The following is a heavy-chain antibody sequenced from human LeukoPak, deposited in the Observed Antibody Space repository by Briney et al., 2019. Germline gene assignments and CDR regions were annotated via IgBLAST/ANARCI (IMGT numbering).Heavy chain of an antibody. CDR3: ARGGARYFDWLPDAFDI. Sequence: QPGGSLRLSCAASGFTVSSNYMSWVRQAPGKGLEWVSVIYSGGSTYYADSVKGRFTISRDNSKNTLHLQMNSLRAEDTAVYYCARGGARYFDWLPDAFDIWGQGTMVTVSS. CDR2: IYSGGST. V-gene: IGHV3-53*01. CDR1: GFTVSSNY. J-gene: IGHJ3*02. D-gene: IGHD3-9*01.